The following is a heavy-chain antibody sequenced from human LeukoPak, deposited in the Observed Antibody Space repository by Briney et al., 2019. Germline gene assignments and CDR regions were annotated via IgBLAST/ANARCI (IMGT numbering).Heavy chain of an antibody. D-gene: IGHD3-22*01. CDR3: ARPGDTSGYFYYLDY. CDR1: GGSFSGYY. Sequence: SETPSLTCAVYGGSFSGYYWSWIRQPPGKGLEWSGEINHSGSTNYNASLKSRVTISVGTSKAQFSLKLSSVTAADSGVYYCARPGDTSGYFYYLDYWGQGILVTVSS. CDR2: INHSGST. J-gene: IGHJ4*02. V-gene: IGHV4-34*01.